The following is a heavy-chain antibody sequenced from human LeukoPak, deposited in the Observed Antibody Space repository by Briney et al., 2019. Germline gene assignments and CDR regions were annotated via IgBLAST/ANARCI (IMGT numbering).Heavy chain of an antibody. D-gene: IGHD3-10*01. Sequence: SQTLSLTCAISGDSVSSNSAAWNWIRQSPSRGLEWLGRTYYRSKGYNDYAVSVKSRITINPDTSKNQFSLQLNSVTPEDTAVYYCARGKFQTYYYGSGTRKYSWFDPWGQGTLVTVSS. V-gene: IGHV6-1*01. CDR3: ARGKFQTYYYGSGTRKYSWFDP. CDR1: GDSVSSNSAA. CDR2: TYYRSKGYN. J-gene: IGHJ5*02.